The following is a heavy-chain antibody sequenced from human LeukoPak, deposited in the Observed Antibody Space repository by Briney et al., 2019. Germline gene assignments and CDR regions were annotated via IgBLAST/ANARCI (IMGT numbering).Heavy chain of an antibody. CDR2: INYSGTT. CDR3: ARDRPMVRGVISLSGAGWYFDL. D-gene: IGHD3-10*01. Sequence: KPSETLSLTCTVSGGSISSGGYYWNWIRQLPGKGLEWIGNINYSGTTYYSPSLKSRVTISVDTSKNQFSLKLSSVTAADTAVYYCARDRPMVRGVISLSGAGWYFDLWGRGTLVTVSS. CDR1: GGSISSGGYY. V-gene: IGHV4-31*03. J-gene: IGHJ2*01.